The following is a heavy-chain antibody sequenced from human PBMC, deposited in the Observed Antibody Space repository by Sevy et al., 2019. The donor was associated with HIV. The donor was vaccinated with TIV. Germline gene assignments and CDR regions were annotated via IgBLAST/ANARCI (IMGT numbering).Heavy chain of an antibody. V-gene: IGHV1-18*01. J-gene: IGHJ4*02. CDR3: ARDKPQGVVVLPGAMWGGVDY. CDR2: ISPYTGDT. Sequence: ASVKVSCRASGYTFRSYGISWVRQAPGQGLEWMGWISPYTGDTDFAQKVQGRISMTSDTSTSTAYVELRSLRSDDTAVYYGARDKPQGVVVLPGAMWGGVDYWGQGTLVTVSS. D-gene: IGHD2-2*01. CDR1: GYTFRSYG.